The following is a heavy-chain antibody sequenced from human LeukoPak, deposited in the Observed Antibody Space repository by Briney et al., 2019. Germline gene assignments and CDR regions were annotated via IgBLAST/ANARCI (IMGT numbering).Heavy chain of an antibody. CDR1: GGFFSGYY. CDR2: INHRGST. CDR3: ARLSYYGDYGPIDY. Sequence: SETLSLTCGVYGGFFSGYYWSWIRQPPGKGLEWIGEINHRGSTNYNPSLKSRVTISVDTSKNRFSLKLTSLTAADTAVYYCARLSYYGDYGPIDYWGQGTLVTVSS. J-gene: IGHJ4*02. D-gene: IGHD4-17*01. V-gene: IGHV4-34*01.